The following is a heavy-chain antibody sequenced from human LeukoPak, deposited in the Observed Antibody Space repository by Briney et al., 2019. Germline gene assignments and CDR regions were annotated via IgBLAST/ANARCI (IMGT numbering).Heavy chain of an antibody. D-gene: IGHD2-15*01. J-gene: IGHJ6*03. CDR2: IDWDDDK. CDR3: ARIRGYCSGGSCYTGGRHYYYMDV. Sequence: SGPALVKPTQTLTLTCTFSGFSLSTSGMCVSWIRQPPGKALEWLARIDWDDDKYYSTSLKTRLTISKDTSKNQVVLTMTNMDPVDTATYYCARIRGYCSGGSCYTGGRHYYYMDVWGKGTTVTVSS. CDR1: GFSLSTSGMC. V-gene: IGHV2-70*11.